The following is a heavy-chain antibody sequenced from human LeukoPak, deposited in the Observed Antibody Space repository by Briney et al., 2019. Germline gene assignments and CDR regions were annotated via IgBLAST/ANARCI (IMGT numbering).Heavy chain of an antibody. CDR2: INPNTNDA. V-gene: IGHV1-2*06. CDR3: TRAPLDCSTTSCRLLDF. CDR1: GYTFTGHY. Sequence: GASVKVSCKASGYTFTGHYMHWVRQAPEQGLEWMGRINPNTNDADYAQKFQGRVSMTTDTPISTAFMEVSRLTSDDTAVYYCTRAPLDCSTTSCRLLDFWGQGTLVTVSS. D-gene: IGHD2-2*01. J-gene: IGHJ4*02.